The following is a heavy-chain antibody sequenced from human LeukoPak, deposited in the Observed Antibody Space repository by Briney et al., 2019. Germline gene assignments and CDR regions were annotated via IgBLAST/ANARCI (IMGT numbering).Heavy chain of an antibody. J-gene: IGHJ5*02. CDR2: IYYSGST. D-gene: IGHD3-10*01. CDR3: ARDNWDGSGSYFRNWFDP. Sequence: PSETLSLTCTVSGGSISSGGYYWSWIRQHPGKGLEWIGYIYYSGSTYHSPSLKSRVTISVDTSKNQFSLKLSSVTAADTAVYYCARDNWDGSGSYFRNWFDPWGQGTLVTVSS. CDR1: GGSISSGGYY. V-gene: IGHV4-31*03.